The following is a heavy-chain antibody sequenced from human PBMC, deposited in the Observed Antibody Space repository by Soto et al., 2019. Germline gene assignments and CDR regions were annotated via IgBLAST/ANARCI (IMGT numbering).Heavy chain of an antibody. D-gene: IGHD6-19*01. CDR3: ARDLSGWFSFDY. CDR2: IIPIFGTA. V-gene: IGHV1-69*13. CDR1: GGTFSSYA. J-gene: IGHJ4*02. Sequence: GASVKVSCKASGGTFSSYAISWVRQAPGQGLEWMGGIIPIFGTANYAQKFQGRVTITADESTSTAYMELSSLRSEDTAVYYCARDLSGWFSFDYWGQGTLVTVSS.